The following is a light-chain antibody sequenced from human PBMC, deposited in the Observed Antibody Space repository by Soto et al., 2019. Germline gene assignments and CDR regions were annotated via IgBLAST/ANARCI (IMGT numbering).Light chain of an antibody. CDR1: QGIGSE. Sequence: DIELTQSPSSLSAYLGNRVTITCRASQGIGSEVAWYQQKTGRAPKLLIFGAATLQSGVPSRFSGRGSGTDCTLTINSLQTEDIATYYCQKYDRAPFTFGPGTKVDI. CDR3: QKYDRAPFT. V-gene: IGKV1-9*01. CDR2: GAA. J-gene: IGKJ3*01.